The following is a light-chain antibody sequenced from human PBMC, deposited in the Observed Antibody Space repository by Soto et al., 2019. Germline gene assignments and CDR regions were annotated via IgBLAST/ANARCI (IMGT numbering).Light chain of an antibody. J-gene: IGKJ1*01. CDR2: KAS. V-gene: IGKV1-5*03. Sequence: DIQMTQSPSTLSASVGDRVTITCRASQSISTWVAWYQQKPGKAPKLLIYKASSLESGVPSRFSGSGSGTEFTLTISSLQPDDFATYYCQQYNSYSETFGQGTKVEIK. CDR1: QSISTW. CDR3: QQYNSYSET.